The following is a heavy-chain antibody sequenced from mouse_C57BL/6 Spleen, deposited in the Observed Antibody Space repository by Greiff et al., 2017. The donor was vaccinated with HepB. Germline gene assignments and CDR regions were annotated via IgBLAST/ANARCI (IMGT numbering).Heavy chain of an antibody. J-gene: IGHJ2*01. D-gene: IGHD2-4*01. V-gene: IGHV1-82*01. CDR3: AREMGLRFDY. CDR2: IYPGDGDT. CDR1: GYAFSSSW. Sequence: LVKPGASVKISCKASGYAFSSSWMNWVKQRPGKGLEWIGRIYPGDGDTNYNGKFKGKATLTADKSSSTAYMQLSSLTSEDSAVYFCAREMGLRFDYWGQGTTLTVSS.